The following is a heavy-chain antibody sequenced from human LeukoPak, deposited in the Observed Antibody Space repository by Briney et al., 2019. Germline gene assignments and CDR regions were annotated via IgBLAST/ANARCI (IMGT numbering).Heavy chain of an antibody. D-gene: IGHD5-12*01. V-gene: IGHV4-59*04. Sequence: SETLSLTCTVSGDSITSFYWNWVRQSPEKGLEWIGYIHHTGKNYYNPSLKSRITMSVDTSRSQFFLKLSSVTAADTAVFYCARYTSSHFDYWGQGTLVTVSS. CDR3: ARYTSSHFDY. CDR1: GDSITSFY. J-gene: IGHJ4*02. CDR2: IHHTGKN.